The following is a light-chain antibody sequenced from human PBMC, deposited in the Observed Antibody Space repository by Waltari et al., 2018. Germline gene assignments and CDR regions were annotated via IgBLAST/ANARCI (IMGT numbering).Light chain of an antibody. V-gene: IGKV3-15*01. CDR3: QKYNNWALT. Sequence: EIVMTQSPATLSVSPGDRATLSCRASQSVSSNLAWYQKKTGQAPRLFSYGSSTRATGIPARFSVSGSGTEFTLTISIVQSEDFSVEYCQKYNNWALTCGQGSKLEIK. CDR2: GSS. CDR1: QSVSSN. J-gene: IGKJ2*01.